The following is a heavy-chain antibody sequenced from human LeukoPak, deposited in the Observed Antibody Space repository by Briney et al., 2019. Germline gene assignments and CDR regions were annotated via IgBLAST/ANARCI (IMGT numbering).Heavy chain of an antibody. J-gene: IGHJ4*02. D-gene: IGHD6-19*01. V-gene: IGHV3-21*01. Sequence: PGGSLRLSCAASGFTFRTYSMNWVRQAPGKGLEWVSAITSSSTYIFYADSVKGRFTISRDNAKDSLALQMNSLRAEDTAVYYCVRDKGAVAGSAIFDYWGQGSLVIVSS. CDR3: VRDKGAVAGSAIFDY. CDR1: GFTFRTYS. CDR2: ITSSSTYI.